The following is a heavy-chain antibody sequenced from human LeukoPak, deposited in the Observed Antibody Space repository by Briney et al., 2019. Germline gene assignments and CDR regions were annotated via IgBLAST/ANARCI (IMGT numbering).Heavy chain of an antibody. J-gene: IGHJ4*02. CDR1: GFTFSSYA. CDR2: ICGSGGST. D-gene: IGHD3-22*01. Sequence: GGSLRLSCAASGFTFSSYAMSWVRQAPGKGLEWVSAICGSGGSTYYADSVKGRFTISRDNSKITLYLQMNSLRAEVTAVYYCAKKGSGYHYNTDYWGQGTLVTVSS. V-gene: IGHV3-23*01. CDR3: AKKGSGYHYNTDY.